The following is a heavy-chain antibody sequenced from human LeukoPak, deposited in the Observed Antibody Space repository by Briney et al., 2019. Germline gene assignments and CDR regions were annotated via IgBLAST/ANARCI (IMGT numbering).Heavy chain of an antibody. V-gene: IGHV1-69*13. CDR2: IIPIFGTA. Sequence: PVASVKVSCKASGYTFTDYYIHWVRQAPGQGLEWMGGIIPIFGTANYAQKFRGRVTITADESTSTAYVELSSLRSEDTAVYYCAREGRLDYYFDYWGQGTLVTVSS. CDR3: AREGRLDYYFDY. D-gene: IGHD3-10*01. J-gene: IGHJ4*02. CDR1: GYTFTDYY.